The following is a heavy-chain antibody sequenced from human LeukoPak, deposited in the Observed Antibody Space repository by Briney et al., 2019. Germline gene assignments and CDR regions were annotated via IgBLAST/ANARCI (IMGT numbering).Heavy chain of an antibody. J-gene: IGHJ4*02. V-gene: IGHV3-30*02. CDR2: IRYDGGNK. D-gene: IGHD3-10*01. Sequence: GGSLRLSCAASGFTFSSYDMHWVRQAPGKGLEWVTFIRYDGGNKYYADSVKGRFTISRDNSKNTLYLQMNSLRAEDTAVYYCARLWFGESRAPFDYWGQGTLVTVSS. CDR1: GFTFSSYD. CDR3: ARLWFGESRAPFDY.